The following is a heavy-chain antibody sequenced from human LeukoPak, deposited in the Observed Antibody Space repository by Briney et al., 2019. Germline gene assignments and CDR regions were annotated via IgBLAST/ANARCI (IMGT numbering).Heavy chain of an antibody. J-gene: IGHJ4*02. V-gene: IGHV3-48*03. Sequence: GGSLRLSSAAPGFTFSSYEMNWVRQAPGKGLERVSSISSSGSTIYYADSVKGRFTISRDKATKSQYLYMKRPRDQETAVYYCARESEMSYDYWGQGTLVTVSS. CDR2: ISSSGSTI. CDR1: GFTFSSYE. CDR3: ARESEMSYDY.